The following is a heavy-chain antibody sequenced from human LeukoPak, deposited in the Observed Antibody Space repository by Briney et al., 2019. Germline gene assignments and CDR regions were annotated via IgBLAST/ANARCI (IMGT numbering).Heavy chain of an antibody. CDR2: INHSGST. V-gene: IGHV4-34*01. CDR1: GGSFSGYY. Sequence: PSETLSLTCAVYGGSFSGYYLSWIRQPPGKGLEWIGEINHSGSTNYNPSLKSRVTISVDTSKNQFSLKLSSVTAADTAVYYCARVNSGSSGSYYFDYWGQGTLVTVSS. CDR3: ARVNSGSSGSYYFDY. J-gene: IGHJ4*02. D-gene: IGHD3-22*01.